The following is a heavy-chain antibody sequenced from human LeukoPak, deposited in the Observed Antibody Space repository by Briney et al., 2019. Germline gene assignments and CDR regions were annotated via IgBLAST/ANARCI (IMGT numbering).Heavy chain of an antibody. V-gene: IGHV4-4*07. CDR3: ARGYSTGWYPFHY. D-gene: IGHD6-19*01. CDR2: IYTSRST. CDR1: GASISSSY. Sequence: SETLSLTCTVSGASISSSYWSWLRQPAGKGLEWIGRIYTSRSTDYNPSLKSRVTISVDKSKNQLSLKLSSVTAADTAVYFCARGYSTGWYPFHYGGQGTLVTVSS. J-gene: IGHJ4*02.